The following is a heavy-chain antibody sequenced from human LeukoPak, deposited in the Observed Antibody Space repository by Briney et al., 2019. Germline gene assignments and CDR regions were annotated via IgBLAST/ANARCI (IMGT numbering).Heavy chain of an antibody. Sequence: PSETLSLTCTVSGGSISSGSYYWSWIRQSPGTGLEWIGEMNQRGSMNYNPSLKSRVTISVDRSKNQFSLKLSSVTAADTAVYYCARELELRYWGQGTLVTVSS. V-gene: IGHV4-39*07. J-gene: IGHJ4*02. CDR2: MNQRGSM. CDR1: GGSISSGSYY. D-gene: IGHD1-7*01. CDR3: ARELELRY.